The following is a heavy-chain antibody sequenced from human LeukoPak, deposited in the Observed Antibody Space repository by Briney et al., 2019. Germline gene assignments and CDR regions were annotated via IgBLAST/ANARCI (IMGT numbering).Heavy chain of an antibody. CDR3: AKDDNWLQFES. J-gene: IGHJ5*01. CDR1: GGSFSGYY. CDR2: INHSGST. V-gene: IGHV4-34*01. D-gene: IGHD5-24*01. Sequence: SETLSLTCAVYGGSFSGYYWSWIRQPPGKGLEWIGEINHSGSTNYNPSLKSRVTISVDKSKNQFSLKLSSVTAEDTAVYYCAKDDNWLQFESWGQGTLVTVSS.